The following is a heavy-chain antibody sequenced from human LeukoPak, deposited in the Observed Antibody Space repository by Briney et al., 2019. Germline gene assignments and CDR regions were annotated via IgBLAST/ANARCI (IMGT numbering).Heavy chain of an antibody. CDR3: ARDHQDDIFNY. Sequence: ASVKVSCKASGYTFTGYYMHWVRQAPGQGLEWMGWINPNSGGTNYAQKFQGRVTMTWDTSISTAYMEVSRLRSDDTAVYYCARDHQDDIFNYWGQGTLVTVSS. CDR1: GYTFTGYY. J-gene: IGHJ4*02. D-gene: IGHD2-15*01. CDR2: INPNSGGT. V-gene: IGHV1-2*02.